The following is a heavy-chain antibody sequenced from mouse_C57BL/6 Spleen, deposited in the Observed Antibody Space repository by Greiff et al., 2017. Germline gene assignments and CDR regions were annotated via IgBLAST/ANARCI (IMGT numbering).Heavy chain of an antibody. D-gene: IGHD2-14*01. CDR1: GFNIKDDY. Sequence: EVMLVESGAELVRPGASVKLSCTASGFNIKDDYMHWVKQRPEQGLEWIGWIDPENGDTEYASKFQGKATITADTSSNTAYLQLSSLTSEDTAVYYCTPLYRVDRFAYWGQGTLVTVSA. V-gene: IGHV14-4*01. CDR3: TPLYRVDRFAY. CDR2: IDPENGDT. J-gene: IGHJ3*01.